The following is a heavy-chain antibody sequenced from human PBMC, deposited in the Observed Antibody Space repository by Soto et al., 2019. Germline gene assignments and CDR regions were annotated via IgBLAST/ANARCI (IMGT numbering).Heavy chain of an antibody. CDR1: GFTFNTYA. V-gene: IGHV3-23*01. CDR3: AKFHGSGTYYNFPDY. J-gene: IGHJ4*02. D-gene: IGHD3-10*01. Sequence: GGSLRLSSAASGFTFNTYAISWVRQAPGKGLEWVSTISDSGGRTYYAASVKGRFTISRDNSKNTLYLLMNSLSAEDTALYYCAKFHGSGTYYNFPDYWGQGTLVTVSS. CDR2: ISDSGGRT.